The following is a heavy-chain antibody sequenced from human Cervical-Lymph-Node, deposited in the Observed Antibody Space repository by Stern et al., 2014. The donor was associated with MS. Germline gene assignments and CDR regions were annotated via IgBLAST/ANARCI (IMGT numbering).Heavy chain of an antibody. CDR1: GFSISASGMC. CDR3: VRIPRTHDAFDI. Sequence: QITLKESGPALVKPTQTLTLTCNLSGFSISASGMCVSWIRQPPGKALEWLARIDWDDDKYYSTPLKTRLTISKDTAKNQVVLTMTNMDPVDTATYFCVRIPRTHDAFDIWGQGTMVTVSS. J-gene: IGHJ3*02. CDR2: IDWDDDK. V-gene: IGHV2-70*15.